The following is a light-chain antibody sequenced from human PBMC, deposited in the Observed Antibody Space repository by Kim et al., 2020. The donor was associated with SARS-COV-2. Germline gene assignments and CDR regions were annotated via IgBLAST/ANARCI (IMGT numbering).Light chain of an antibody. J-gene: IGKJ5*01. Sequence: GDRVTITCRASQSFSSWLAWYQEKPGKVPKLLIYKTSILESGVPSRFSGSGSGTEFTLTISSLQPDDFATYYCQQYNNFPITFGQGTRLEIK. CDR2: KTS. V-gene: IGKV1-5*03. CDR1: QSFSSW. CDR3: QQYNNFPIT.